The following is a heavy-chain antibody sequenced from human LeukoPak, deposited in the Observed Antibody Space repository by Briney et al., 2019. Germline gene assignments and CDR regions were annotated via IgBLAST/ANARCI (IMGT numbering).Heavy chain of an antibody. Sequence: SETLSLTCSVSGDSTTNYYCSWIRQSPGKGLEWLAYVYKNGHLDYSPSLRSRVTVSVDRSKTQFSLRLRSVTAADTAIYYCASGKYYYDESASLNRASRTALDVWAQGTIVIASS. CDR3: ASGKYYYDESASLNRASRTALDV. V-gene: IGHV4-59*01. CDR1: GDSTTNYY. CDR2: VYKNGHL. D-gene: IGHD3-22*01. J-gene: IGHJ3*01.